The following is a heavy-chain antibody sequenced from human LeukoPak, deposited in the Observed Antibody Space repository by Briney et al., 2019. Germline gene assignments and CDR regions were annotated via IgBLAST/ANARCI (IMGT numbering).Heavy chain of an antibody. Sequence: SETLSLTCAVYSGSFSDYCWSWIRQPPGRGLEWIGEIYSSGSANYHPSLKSRLAISVDTSKNQFSLRLSSLTAADTAIYFCARGVVDYSTRSGYLSHWGQGTLVAVSS. CDR2: IYSSGSA. J-gene: IGHJ4*02. CDR3: ARGVVDYSTRSGYLSH. D-gene: IGHD3-22*01. V-gene: IGHV4-34*01. CDR1: SGSFSDYC.